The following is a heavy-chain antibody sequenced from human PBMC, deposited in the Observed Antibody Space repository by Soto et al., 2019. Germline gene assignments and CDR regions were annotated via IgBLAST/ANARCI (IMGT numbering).Heavy chain of an antibody. CDR3: ARGGMAIIPTAKAFDY. Sequence: PSETLSLTCSVSGGSISPYYWSWIRQPAGKGLEWIGRIYASGSTNYNPSLKSRVTMSVATSKNQFSLKLTSVTAADTATYYCARGGMAIIPTAKAFDYWGQGTLVTVSS. CDR2: IYASGST. V-gene: IGHV4-4*07. D-gene: IGHD1-1*01. J-gene: IGHJ4*02. CDR1: GGSISPYY.